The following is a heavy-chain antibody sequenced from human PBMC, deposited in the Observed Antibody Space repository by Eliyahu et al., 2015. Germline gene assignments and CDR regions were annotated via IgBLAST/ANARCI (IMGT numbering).Heavy chain of an antibody. CDR3: ARDVAGVGSK. CDR2: TNEDGGVT. D-gene: IGHD1-26*01. CDR1: GFTFSSYW. J-gene: IGHJ3*01. V-gene: IGHV3-74*01. Sequence: EVQLVESGGGLVQPGGSLRLSCAVSGFTFSSYWMHWVRQVPGKGLVWVXRTNEDGGVTNYADSVKGRFTISRDNGKNTLYLQMNSLRVEDTAVYFCARDVAGVGSKWGQGTMVTVSX.